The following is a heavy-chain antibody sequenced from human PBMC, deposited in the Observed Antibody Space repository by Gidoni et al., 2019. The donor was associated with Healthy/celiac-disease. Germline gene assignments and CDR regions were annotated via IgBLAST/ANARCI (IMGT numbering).Heavy chain of an antibody. V-gene: IGHV4-34*01. CDR1: GGSFSGYY. Sequence: QVQLQQWGAGLLKPSETLSLTCAVYGGSFSGYYWSWLRQPPGKGLEWIGEINHSGSTNYNPSLKSRVTISVDTSKNQFSLKLSSVTAADTAVYYCARDRPHCGGDCYSTYHYWYFDLWGRGTLVTVSS. D-gene: IGHD2-21*01. CDR2: INHSGST. CDR3: ARDRPHCGGDCYSTYHYWYFDL. J-gene: IGHJ2*01.